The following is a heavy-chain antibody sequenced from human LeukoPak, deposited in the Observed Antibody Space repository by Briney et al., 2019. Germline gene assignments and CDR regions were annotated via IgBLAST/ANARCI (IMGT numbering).Heavy chain of an antibody. CDR2: MNPNSGNT. V-gene: IGHV1-8*01. Sequence: ASVKVSCKASGYTFTSYDINWVRQATGQGLEWMGWMNPNSGNTGYAQKFQGRVTMTRNTSISTAYMELSSLRSGDTAVYYCARGIDYYDSSGSYYYMDVWGKGTTVTVSS. CDR1: GYTFTSYD. J-gene: IGHJ6*03. CDR3: ARGIDYYDSSGSYYYMDV. D-gene: IGHD3-22*01.